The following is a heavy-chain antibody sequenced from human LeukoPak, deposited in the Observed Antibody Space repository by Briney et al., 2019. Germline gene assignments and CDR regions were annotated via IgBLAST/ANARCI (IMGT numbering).Heavy chain of an antibody. CDR3: ARGSGSLITIFGVVIMGPDY. D-gene: IGHD3-3*01. Sequence: ASVKVSCKASGYTFTSYGISWVRQAPGQGLEWMGWINPNSGGTNYAQKLQGRVTMTRDTSISTAYMELSRLRSDDTAVYYCARGSGSLITIFGVVIMGPDYWGQGTLVTVSS. CDR1: GYTFTSYG. J-gene: IGHJ4*02. CDR2: INPNSGGT. V-gene: IGHV1-2*02.